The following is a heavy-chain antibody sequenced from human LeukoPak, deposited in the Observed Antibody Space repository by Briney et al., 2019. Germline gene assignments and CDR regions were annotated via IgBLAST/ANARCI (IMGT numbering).Heavy chain of an antibody. CDR3: ARVGIAARQDYYYGMDV. CDR1: GFTFSSYS. J-gene: IGHJ6*02. V-gene: IGHV3-21*01. D-gene: IGHD6-6*01. Sequence: GGSLRLSCAASGFTFSSYSMNWVRQAPGKGLEWVSSISSSSSYIYYADSVKGRFTISRDNAKNSLYLQMNSLRAEDTAVYYCARVGIAARQDYYYGMDVWGQGTTVTVSS. CDR2: ISSSSSYI.